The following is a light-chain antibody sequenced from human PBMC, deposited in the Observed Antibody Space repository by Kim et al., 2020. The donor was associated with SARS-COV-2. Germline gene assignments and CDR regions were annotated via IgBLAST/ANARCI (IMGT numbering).Light chain of an antibody. CDR2: GAS. V-gene: IGKV1-39*01. CDR1: QTISKY. CDR3: QQSYNTPWT. J-gene: IGKJ1*01. Sequence: ASVGDRVTITCRASQTISKYLNWFQQEPGKAPKLLIYGASSLHSDAPSRFSGSGSATEFTLTISSLQPEDFTTYYCQQSYNTPWTFGQGTKVDIK.